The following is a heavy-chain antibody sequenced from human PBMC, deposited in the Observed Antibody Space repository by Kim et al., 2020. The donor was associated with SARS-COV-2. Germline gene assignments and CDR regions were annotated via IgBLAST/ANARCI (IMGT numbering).Heavy chain of an antibody. V-gene: IGHV4-34*01. CDR2: GST. Sequence: GSTTYHPSLQSRVTIPVDASKTQFSLKLSSVTAADTAVYYCARPYGSGSSWGQGTLVTVSS. CDR3: ARPYGSGSS. J-gene: IGHJ5*02. D-gene: IGHD3-10*01.